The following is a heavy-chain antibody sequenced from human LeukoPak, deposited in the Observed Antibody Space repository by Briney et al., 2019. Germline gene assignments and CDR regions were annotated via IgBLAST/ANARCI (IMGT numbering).Heavy chain of an antibody. Sequence: GGSLRLSCAASGFTVSSNYMSWVRQAPGKGLEWVSVIYSGGSTYYADSVKGRFTISRDNSKNTLYLQMNSLRAEDTAVYYCARDPRYMTTVTLGAYYYGMDVWGQGTTVTVSS. D-gene: IGHD4-17*01. V-gene: IGHV3-66*01. CDR3: ARDPRYMTTVTLGAYYYGMDV. CDR1: GFTVSSNY. J-gene: IGHJ6*02. CDR2: IYSGGST.